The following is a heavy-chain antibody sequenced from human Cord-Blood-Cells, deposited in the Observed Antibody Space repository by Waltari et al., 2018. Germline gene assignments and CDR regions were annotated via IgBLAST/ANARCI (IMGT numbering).Heavy chain of an antibody. CDR1: GFTFSSSW. Sequence: EVQLVESGGGLVQPGGSLRLSCAASGFTFSSSWMHWVRQARGKGLVWVAQSKSDGSSTSYADYGKDRFTISGDNAKDTLYLEMNSLGAEDTAVYYCARRLVGATLNDAFDIWGQGTMVTVSS. CDR2: SKSDGSST. CDR3: ARRLVGATLNDAFDI. V-gene: IGHV3-74*01. D-gene: IGHD2-15*01. J-gene: IGHJ3*02.